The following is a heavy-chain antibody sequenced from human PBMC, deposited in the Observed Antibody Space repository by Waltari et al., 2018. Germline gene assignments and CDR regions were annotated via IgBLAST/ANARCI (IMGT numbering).Heavy chain of an antibody. Sequence: QVQLQESGPGLVKPSETLSLTCDVSGYSLTSGYYWAWIRQPPGKGLEWIGRVYHSGSTFYHTSLKSRGTMSLDTSKNQFSLKLESVTAADTAVYYCARDPAGLYDSSGYYLDYWGQGTLVTVSS. CDR2: VYHSGST. CDR3: ARDPAGLYDSSGYYLDY. J-gene: IGHJ4*02. CDR1: GYSLTSGYY. V-gene: IGHV4-38-2*02. D-gene: IGHD3-22*01.